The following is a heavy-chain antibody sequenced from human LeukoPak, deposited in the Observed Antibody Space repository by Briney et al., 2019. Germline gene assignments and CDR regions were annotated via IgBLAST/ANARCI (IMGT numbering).Heavy chain of an antibody. D-gene: IGHD3-10*01. Sequence: GGSLTLSCAASGLTFSSNYMSWVRQPPGKGLEWVSDIYSSGSTYYDASVKGRFTISRDNSKNPLYLQMNSLSASDTAVYYCARAPCLGSGRHNGVYWGEGTLVTVSS. J-gene: IGHJ4*02. CDR3: ARAPCLGSGRHNGVY. CDR2: IYSSGST. CDR1: GLTFSSNY. V-gene: IGHV3-53*01.